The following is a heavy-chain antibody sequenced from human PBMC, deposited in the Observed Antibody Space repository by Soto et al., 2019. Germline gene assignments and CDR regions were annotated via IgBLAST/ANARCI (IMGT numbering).Heavy chain of an antibody. V-gene: IGHV1-46*01. Sequence: QVQLVQSGAEVKKPGASVRDSCKASGYTFTSYYVHWVRQAPGQGLEWMGVINPSGGSTTYAQKFQGGVTMTRDTATSTVYMELSSLRSEDTAVYYCARAPRRTYYYGSGSYYHWGQGTLVTVSS. D-gene: IGHD3-10*01. CDR3: ARAPRRTYYYGSGSYYH. CDR1: GYTFTSYY. J-gene: IGHJ5*02. CDR2: INPSGGST.